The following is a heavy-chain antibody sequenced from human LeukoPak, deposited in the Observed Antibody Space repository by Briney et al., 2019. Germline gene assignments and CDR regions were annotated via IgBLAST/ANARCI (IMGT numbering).Heavy chain of an antibody. CDR2: INPYSGGT. D-gene: IGHD3-3*01. V-gene: IGHV1-2*06. CDR1: GYTFTGYS. CDR3: ARVGPRTYYDFWSGYLSVDWFDP. J-gene: IGHJ5*02. Sequence: ASVKVSCKTSGYTFTGYSTHWVRQAPGQGLEWMGRINPYSGGTNYAQKFQGRVTMTRDTSISTAYMELSSVTAADTAVYYCARVGPRTYYDFWSGYLSVDWFDPWGQGTLVTVSS.